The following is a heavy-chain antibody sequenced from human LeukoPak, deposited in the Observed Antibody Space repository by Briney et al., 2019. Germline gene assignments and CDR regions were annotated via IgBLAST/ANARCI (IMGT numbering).Heavy chain of an antibody. CDR2: ISGSGGST. J-gene: IGHJ4*02. CDR1: GFTFSGYA. Sequence: GGSLRLSCAASGFTFSGYAMSWVRQAPGKGLEWVSAISGSGGSTYYADSVKGRFTISRDNSKNTLYLQMNSLRAEDTAVYYCAKDLEATTVVIYYWGQGTLVTVSS. V-gene: IGHV3-23*01. D-gene: IGHD4-23*01. CDR3: AKDLEATTVVIYY.